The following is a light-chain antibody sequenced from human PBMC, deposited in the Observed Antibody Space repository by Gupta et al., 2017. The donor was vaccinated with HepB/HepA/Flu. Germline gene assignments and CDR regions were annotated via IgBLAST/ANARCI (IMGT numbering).Light chain of an antibody. CDR1: SSNVGRDN. CDR2: NDY. CDR3: AAWDNSLSAYV. J-gene: IGLJ1*01. V-gene: IGLV1-47*02. Sequence: QSVLTQPPSASGTPGQRPTTSCPGSSSNVGRDNVYGYQQLPGTAPKLLIYNDYQRPSGVPDRCSGPKSGTSASLASSGLRSEDEADYYCAAWDNSLSAYVFGTGTWVTVL.